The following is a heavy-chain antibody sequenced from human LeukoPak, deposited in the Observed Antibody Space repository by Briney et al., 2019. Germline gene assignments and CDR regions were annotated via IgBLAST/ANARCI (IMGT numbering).Heavy chain of an antibody. CDR3: AKQEVLNYYDTSGFYIH. CDR1: GFSFSDYG. D-gene: IGHD3-22*01. CDR2: ISGSGAST. J-gene: IGHJ4*02. Sequence: PGGSLRLSCAASGFSFSDYGMTWVRQAPGKGLEWVSGISGSGASTYYADSVKGRFTISRDNSKNTLNLQMNSLRAEDTAVYYCAKQEVLNYYDTSGFYIHWGQGTLVTVSS. V-gene: IGHV3-23*01.